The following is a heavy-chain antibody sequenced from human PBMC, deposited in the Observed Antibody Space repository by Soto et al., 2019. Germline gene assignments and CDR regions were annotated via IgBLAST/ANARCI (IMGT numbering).Heavy chain of an antibody. CDR1: GFTFSSYG. J-gene: IGHJ6*02. D-gene: IGHD3-3*01. V-gene: IGHV3-30*18. CDR2: ISYDGSNK. CDR3: AKDQGVAHDCWSGYSGDYYGMDV. Sequence: GGSLRLSCAASGFTFSSYGMHWVRQAPGKGLEWVAVISYDGSNKYYADSVKGRFTISRDNSKNTLYLQMNSLRAEDAAVYYCAKDQGVAHDCWSGYSGDYYGMDVWGQGTTVTVSS.